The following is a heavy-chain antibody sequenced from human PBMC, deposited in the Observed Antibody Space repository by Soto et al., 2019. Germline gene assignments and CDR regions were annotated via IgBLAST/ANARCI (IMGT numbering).Heavy chain of an antibody. J-gene: IGHJ6*02. CDR2: ISSNGGIT. CDR3: VKDRGSGSAGREA. CDR1: GFTFSSYA. Sequence: GGSLRLSCSAAGFTFSSYAMHWVRQAAGKGLEYVSAISSNGGITYYADSGKGRFTISRDNSKNTLYLQMSSLRAEDTAVYYCVKDRGSGSAGREAWGQGTTVTVSS. D-gene: IGHD3-10*01. V-gene: IGHV3-64D*06.